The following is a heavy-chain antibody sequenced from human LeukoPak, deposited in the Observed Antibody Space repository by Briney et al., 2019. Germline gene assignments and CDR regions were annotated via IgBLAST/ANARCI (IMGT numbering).Heavy chain of an antibody. CDR3: ARIRKNYYDRSGYYFDY. CDR2: MNPNSGNT. CDR1: GYTFTSYD. Sequence: ASVKVSCKASGYTFTSYDINWVRQATGQGLEWMGWMNPNSGNTGYAQKFQGRVTMTRNTSISTAYMELSSLRSEDTTVYYCARIRKNYYDRSGYYFDYWGQGTLGNVSS. V-gene: IGHV1-8*01. J-gene: IGHJ4*02. D-gene: IGHD3-22*01.